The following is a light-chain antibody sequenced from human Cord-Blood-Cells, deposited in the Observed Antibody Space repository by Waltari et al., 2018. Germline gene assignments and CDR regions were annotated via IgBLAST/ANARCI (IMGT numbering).Light chain of an antibody. CDR2: EVS. CDR3: SSYTSSSTYV. J-gene: IGLJ1*01. CDR1: SSDVGGYNY. V-gene: IGLV2-14*01. Sequence: QSALTPPASVSGSPGQSITISCTGTSSDVGGYNYVSWYQQHPGKAPKLMIYEVSKRPSGVSNRFSGSKSGNTASLTISGLQAEDEADYYCSSYTSSSTYVFGTGTKVTVL.